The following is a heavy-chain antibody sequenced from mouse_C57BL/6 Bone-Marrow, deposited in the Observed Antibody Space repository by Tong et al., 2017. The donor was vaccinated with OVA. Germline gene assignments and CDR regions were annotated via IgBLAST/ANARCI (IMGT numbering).Heavy chain of an antibody. CDR2: IWGDGST. D-gene: IGHD1-1*01. J-gene: IGHJ2*01. CDR1: GFSLTGYG. Sequence: VQLQESGPGLVAPSQSLSITCTVSGFSLTGYGVNWVRQPPGKGLEWLGMIWGDGSTDYNSALKSRLSISKDNSKSQVFLKMNSLQTDDTAMYYCARRSPPTYYYGSSWGFDYWGQGTTLTVSS. V-gene: IGHV2-6-7*01. CDR3: ARRSPPTYYYGSSWGFDY.